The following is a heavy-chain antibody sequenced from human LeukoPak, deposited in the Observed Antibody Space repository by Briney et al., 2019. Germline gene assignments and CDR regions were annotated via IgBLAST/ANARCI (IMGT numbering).Heavy chain of an antibody. CDR3: ARVHCSGGSCYSPEFDY. CDR2: INPKSGGT. D-gene: IGHD2-15*01. Sequence: GASVKVSCKASGYTFTDYYMHWVRQAPGQGLEWMGWINPKSGGTNYAQKFQGRVTMTRDTSINTAYMELSRLRSGDTAVYYCARVHCSGGSCYSPEFDYWGQGTPVTVSS. V-gene: IGHV1-2*02. CDR1: GYTFTDYY. J-gene: IGHJ4*02.